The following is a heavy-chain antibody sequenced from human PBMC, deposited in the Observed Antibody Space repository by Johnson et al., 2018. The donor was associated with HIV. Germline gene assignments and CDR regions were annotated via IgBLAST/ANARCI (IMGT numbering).Heavy chain of an antibody. Sequence: VQLVESGGTLVKPGGSLSLSCAASGFTFINAWMTWVRQSPGKGLEWVGRIKSKTDGGTTDYAAPVKGRFTISRDDSKNTLYLQMNSLKTEDTALYYCTTVGWILGTYACDIWGQGTMVTVSS. CDR3: TTVGWILGTYACDI. D-gene: IGHD5-18*01. J-gene: IGHJ3*02. V-gene: IGHV3-15*02. CDR2: IKSKTDGGTT. CDR1: GFTFINAW.